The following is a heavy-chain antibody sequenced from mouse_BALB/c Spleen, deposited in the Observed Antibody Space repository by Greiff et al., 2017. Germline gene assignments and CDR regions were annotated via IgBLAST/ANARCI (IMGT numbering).Heavy chain of an antibody. V-gene: IGHV1-87*01. CDR2: IYPGDGDT. CDR1: GYTFTSYW. Sequence: VHLVESGAELARPGASVKLSCKASGYTFTSYWMQWVKQRPGQGLEWIGAIYPGDGDTRYTQKFKGKATLTADKSSSTAYMQLSSLASEDSAVYYCATVVAMDYWGQGTSVTVSS. J-gene: IGHJ4*01. CDR3: ATVVAMDY. D-gene: IGHD1-1*01.